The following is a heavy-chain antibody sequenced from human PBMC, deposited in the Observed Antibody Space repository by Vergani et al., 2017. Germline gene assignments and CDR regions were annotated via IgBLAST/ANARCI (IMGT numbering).Heavy chain of an antibody. J-gene: IGHJ1*01. D-gene: IGHD1-1*01. CDR3: ATKSCGTPGCQIGYFRE. CDR1: GFTSSYYG. Sequence: QVHLVESGGGVVQPGRSLRLSCVVSGFTSSYYGMHWVRQAPGKGLGWVAVISYDGTQKYYADSVKGRFTISRDYSKSTLYLQMNSLRTEDTAVYYCATKSCGTPGCQIGYFREWGQGTLVTVSS. CDR2: ISYDGTQK. V-gene: IGHV3-30*03.